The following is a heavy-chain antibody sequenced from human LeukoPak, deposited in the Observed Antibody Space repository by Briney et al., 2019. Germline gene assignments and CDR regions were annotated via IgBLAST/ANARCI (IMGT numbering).Heavy chain of an antibody. CDR2: MNPDSGNS. J-gene: IGHJ5*02. CDR1: GYALTTYD. V-gene: IGHV1-8*01. Sequence: ASVKVSCKASGYALTTYDINWVRQASGQGLEWMAWMNPDSGNSGYAEKFQGRVTLTANPSISTAYMGLGSLRSDDSAVYYCARGVKKYCTEFGCYRPDWFDPWGQGTLVTVSS. D-gene: IGHD2-2*01. CDR3: ARGVKKYCTEFGCYRPDWFDP.